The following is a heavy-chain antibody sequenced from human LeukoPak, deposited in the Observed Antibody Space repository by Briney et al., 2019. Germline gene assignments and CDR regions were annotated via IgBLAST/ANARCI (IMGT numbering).Heavy chain of an antibody. V-gene: IGHV4-59*01. CDR1: GGSMNTYY. Sequence: PSETLSLTCVVSGGSMNTYYWSWIRQPPGKGLEWIGYVSYSGNTHYNASLKSRVTMSVDTSKNQFSLQLNSLTAADTAVYYCARGVVSATLFWFDPWGQGTLVTVSS. J-gene: IGHJ5*02. CDR2: VSYSGNT. CDR3: ARGVVSATLFWFDP.